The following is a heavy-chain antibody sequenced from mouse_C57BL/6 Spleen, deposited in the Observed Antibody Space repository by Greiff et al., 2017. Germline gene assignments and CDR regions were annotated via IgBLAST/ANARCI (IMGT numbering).Heavy chain of an antibody. D-gene: IGHD1-1*01. CDR3: ARGYYGSSGGAMDY. Sequence: QVQLQQPGAELVKPGASVKMSCKASGYTFTSYWITWVKQRPGQGLEWIGDIYPGSGSTNYNEKFKSKATLTVDTSSSTAYMQLSSLTSEDSAVYYCARGYYGSSGGAMDYWGQGTSVTVSS. CDR2: IYPGSGST. V-gene: IGHV1-55*01. J-gene: IGHJ4*01. CDR1: GYTFTSYW.